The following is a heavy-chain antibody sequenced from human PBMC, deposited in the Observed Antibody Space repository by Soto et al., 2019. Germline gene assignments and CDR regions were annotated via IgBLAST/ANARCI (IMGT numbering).Heavy chain of an antibody. D-gene: IGHD3-10*01. CDR3: ARAAGRFGELYWFDP. Sequence: QVQLVQSGAEVKKPGASVKVSCKPSGYTFTCYYMHWVGQAPGQGREWMVIINPSGVSTSYAEKMRGRVTMTRDTSTSTVYVEMTSLISEDTAVYYCARAAGRFGELYWFDPWGQGTLVTVSS. J-gene: IGHJ5*02. CDR2: INPSGVST. V-gene: IGHV1-46*04. CDR1: GYTFTCYY.